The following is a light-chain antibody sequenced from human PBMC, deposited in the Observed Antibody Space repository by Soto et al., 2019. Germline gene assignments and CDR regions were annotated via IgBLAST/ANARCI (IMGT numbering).Light chain of an antibody. V-gene: IGLV2-14*01. CDR3: SSYTRSSTLNV. CDR1: SSDVGGYNY. CDR2: EVS. Sequence: QSALTQPASVSESPGQSITISCTGTSSDVGGYNYVSWYQQHPGKAPKLMIYEVSNRPSGVSNRFSGSKSGNTASLTISGLQAEDEADYYCSSYTRSSTLNVFGTGTKLTVL. J-gene: IGLJ1*01.